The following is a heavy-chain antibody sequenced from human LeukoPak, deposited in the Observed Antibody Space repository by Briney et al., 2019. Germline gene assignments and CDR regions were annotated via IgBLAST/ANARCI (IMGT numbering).Heavy chain of an antibody. D-gene: IGHD6-13*01. Sequence: GASVKVSCKASGYTFTSYYIHWVRQAPGQGLEWLGMINPSGGSTTYAQKFQSRVTMTRDMSTSTVYMELSSLSYEDTAVYYCARSGYSSPRGGFDPWGQGTLVTVSS. CDR1: GYTFTSYY. CDR3: ARSGYSSPRGGFDP. J-gene: IGHJ5*02. V-gene: IGHV1-46*01. CDR2: INPSGGST.